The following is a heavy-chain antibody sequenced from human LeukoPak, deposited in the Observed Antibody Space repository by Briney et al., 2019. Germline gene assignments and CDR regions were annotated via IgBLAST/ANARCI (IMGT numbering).Heavy chain of an antibody. CDR3: AGLLSGSYTEIPRGYFY. D-gene: IGHD1-26*01. CDR2: IYYSGST. CDR1: GGSISSSSYY. Sequence: SETLSLTCTVSGGSISSSSYYWGWIRQPPGKGLEWIGSIYYSGSTYYNPSLKSRVTISVDTSKNQLSLKLSSVTAADTAVYYCAGLLSGSYTEIPRGYFYWGQGTLVTVSS. V-gene: IGHV4-39*07. J-gene: IGHJ4*02.